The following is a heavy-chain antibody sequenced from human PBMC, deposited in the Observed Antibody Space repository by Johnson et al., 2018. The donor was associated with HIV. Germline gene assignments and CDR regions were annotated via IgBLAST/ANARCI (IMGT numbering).Heavy chain of an antibody. D-gene: IGHD3-22*01. V-gene: IGHV3-30*02. CDR2: LRYDGNNK. Sequence: QVQLVESGGGVVQPGGSLRLSCAASGFTFSTYGMHWVRQAPGKGLEWVAFLRYDGNNKYYADSVKGRFTISRDNSKNTLYLQMNSLRPEDTAVYYCAKDGQRGRAMIVARLGAFDIWGQGTMVNVSS. J-gene: IGHJ3*02. CDR3: AKDGQRGRAMIVARLGAFDI. CDR1: GFTFSTYG.